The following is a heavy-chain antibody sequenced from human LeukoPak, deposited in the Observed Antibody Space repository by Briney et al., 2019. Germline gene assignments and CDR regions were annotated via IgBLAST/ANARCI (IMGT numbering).Heavy chain of an antibody. CDR2: IYYSGST. CDR3: ARVSCSSTSCYSGWFDP. D-gene: IGHD2-2*01. V-gene: IGHV4-30-4*08. CDR1: GGSISSGDYY. J-gene: IGHJ5*02. Sequence: SETLSLTCTVSGGSISSGDYYWSWIRQPPGKGLEWIGYIYYSGSTYYNPSLKSRVTISVDTSKNQFSPKLSSVTAADTAVYYCARVSCSSTSCYSGWFDPWGQGTLVAVSS.